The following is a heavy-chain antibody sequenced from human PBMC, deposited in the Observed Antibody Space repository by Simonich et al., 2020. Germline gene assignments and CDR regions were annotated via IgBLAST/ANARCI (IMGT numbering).Heavy chain of an antibody. J-gene: IGHJ3*02. Sequence: GGGLVQPGGSLRLSCAASGFTFSSYAMSWVRQAPGKGLEWVSAIRGSGGSTYYADSVKGRFTISRYNSKNTRYLQMNSLRAEDTAVYYCAKGLGERITMIVVVIDAFDIWGQGTMVTVSS. CDR1: GFTFSSYA. V-gene: IGHV3-23*01. D-gene: IGHD3-22*01. CDR3: AKGLGERITMIVVVIDAFDI. CDR2: IRGSGGST.